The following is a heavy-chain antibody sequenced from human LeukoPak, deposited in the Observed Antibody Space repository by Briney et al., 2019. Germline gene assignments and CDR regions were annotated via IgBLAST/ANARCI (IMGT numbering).Heavy chain of an antibody. D-gene: IGHD3-22*01. J-gene: IGHJ4*02. Sequence: SGTLSLTCAVSGDSISSGHRWSWVRQPPGKGLEWIGEIYHSGSTNYNPSLKSRVTISVDTSKNQFSLKLSSVTAADTAMYYCARYWGPYDNSGAYFDYWGQGTLVTVSS. V-gene: IGHV4-4*02. CDR3: ARYWGPYDNSGAYFDY. CDR2: IYHSGST. CDR1: GDSISSGHR.